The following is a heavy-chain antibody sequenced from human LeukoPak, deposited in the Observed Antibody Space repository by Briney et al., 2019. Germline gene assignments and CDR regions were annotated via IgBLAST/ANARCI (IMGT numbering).Heavy chain of an antibody. CDR2: IRPDGTNK. Sequence: GGSLRLSCAASGFIFYSYGMHWVRQAPGKGLEWVALIRPDGTNKHYADSVKGRFTISRDNSKNMLYVQMNSLRPEDTAVYYCAKDLRGWYGGIDYWGQGTLVTVSS. CDR1: GFIFYSYG. J-gene: IGHJ4*02. V-gene: IGHV3-30*02. D-gene: IGHD6-19*01. CDR3: AKDLRGWYGGIDY.